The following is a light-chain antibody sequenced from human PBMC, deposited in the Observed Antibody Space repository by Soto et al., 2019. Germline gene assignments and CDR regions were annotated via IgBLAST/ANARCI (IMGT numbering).Light chain of an antibody. CDR2: AAS. Sequence: DIQMTQSPSSLSASVGDRVIITCRASQGITNYLAWYQQKPGKAPKLLIYAASTLQSGVPSRFSGSGSGTDFTLTISSLQPEDVATYYCHKYNSAPITFGQGTRLEIK. V-gene: IGKV1-27*01. CDR1: QGITNY. CDR3: HKYNSAPIT. J-gene: IGKJ5*01.